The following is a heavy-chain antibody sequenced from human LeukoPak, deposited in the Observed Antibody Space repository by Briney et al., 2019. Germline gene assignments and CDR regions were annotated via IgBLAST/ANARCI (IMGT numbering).Heavy chain of an antibody. CDR1: GGSISSYY. V-gene: IGHV4-59*01. CDR2: IYYSGST. Sequence: SETLSLTCTVSGGSISSYYWGWIRQPPGKGLEWIGYIYYSGSTNYNPSLKSRVTISVDTSKNQFSLKLSSVTAADTAVYYCARMSPRATKASFDYWGQGTLVTVSS. J-gene: IGHJ4*02. CDR3: ARMSPRATKASFDY. D-gene: IGHD1-26*01.